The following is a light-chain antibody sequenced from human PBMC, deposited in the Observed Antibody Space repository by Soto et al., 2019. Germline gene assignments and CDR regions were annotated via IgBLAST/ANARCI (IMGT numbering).Light chain of an antibody. J-gene: IGKJ2*01. V-gene: IGKV3-15*01. CDR2: GPT. Sequence: IVMTQSPVTLSVSPGERATLSCRASQNISTNLAWYQQKPGQAPRLLIYGPTSRSTGIPDRFSGSGSGTEFTLTIRSLQPEDCAVYYCQQYNNWPPDTFGQGTKLEIK. CDR1: QNISTN. CDR3: QQYNNWPPDT.